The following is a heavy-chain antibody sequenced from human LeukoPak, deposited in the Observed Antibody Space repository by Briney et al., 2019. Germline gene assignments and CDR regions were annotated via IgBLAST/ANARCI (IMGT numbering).Heavy chain of an antibody. CDR2: ISSSGNTI. CDR1: GFTFSDYY. V-gene: IGHV3-11*01. CDR3: RYSSSWPYYFDY. Sequence: GGSLRLSCAASGFTFSDYYMSWIRQAPGKGLEWVSYISSSGNTIYYADSVKGRFTISRDNSKNTLYLQMNSLRAEDTAVYYCRYSSSWPYYFDYWGQGTLVTVSS. D-gene: IGHD6-13*01. J-gene: IGHJ4*02.